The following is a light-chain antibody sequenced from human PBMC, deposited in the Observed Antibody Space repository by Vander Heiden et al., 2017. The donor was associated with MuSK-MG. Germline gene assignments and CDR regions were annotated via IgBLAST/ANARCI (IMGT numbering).Light chain of an antibody. J-gene: IGLJ3*02. V-gene: IGLV1-44*01. CDR3: AAWDGSRSAWV. CDR1: SSNIGSNT. CDR2: SNR. Sequence: QSVLTQPPSASGTPGQRVTISCSGGSSNIGSNTANWYQQLPGTAPKLLIYSNRQRPSGVPDRFSGSKSGTAASLAISGLQADDEGDYYCAAWDGSRSAWVFGGGTKVTVL.